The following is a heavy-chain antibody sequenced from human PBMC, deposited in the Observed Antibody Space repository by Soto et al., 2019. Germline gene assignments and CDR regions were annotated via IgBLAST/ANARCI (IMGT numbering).Heavy chain of an antibody. V-gene: IGHV4-4*02. Sequence: SETLSLTCAVSGGSISSSNWWSWVRQPPGKGLEWIGEIYHSGSTNYDPSLKSRVTISVDKSKNQFSLKLSSVTAADTAVYYCARDGATYYYDSSGYYLGAFDIWGQGTMVTVSS. CDR2: IYHSGST. CDR1: GGSISSSNW. J-gene: IGHJ3*02. CDR3: ARDGATYYYDSSGYYLGAFDI. D-gene: IGHD3-22*01.